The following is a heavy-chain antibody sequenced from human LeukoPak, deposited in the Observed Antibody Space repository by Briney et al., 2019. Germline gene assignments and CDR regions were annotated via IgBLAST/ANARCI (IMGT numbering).Heavy chain of an antibody. J-gene: IGHJ5*01. V-gene: IGHV3-21*01. CDR1: GFTFNIYP. Sequence: GGSLRLSCAASGFTFNIYPMNWVRQAPGKGLEWVSTISTTSAFMYHADSVKGRFSISRDNAKDSLYLQMNSLRAEDTAVYYCTRDYWLDSWGQGTLVTVSS. CDR2: ISTTSAFM. CDR3: TRDYWLDS.